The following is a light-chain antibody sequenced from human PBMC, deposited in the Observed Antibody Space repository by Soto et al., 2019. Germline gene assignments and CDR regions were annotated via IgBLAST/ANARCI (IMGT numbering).Light chain of an antibody. CDR3: QTWGTGIQV. CDR2: LNSDGSH. V-gene: IGLV4-69*01. J-gene: IGLJ3*02. Sequence: QLVLTQSPSASASLGASVKLTCTLNSGHSNYAIAWHQQQPEKGPRYLMKLNSDGSHNKGDGIPDRFSGSSSGAERYLTISSLQSEDEADYYCQTWGTGIQVFGGGPKLTVL. CDR1: SGHSNYA.